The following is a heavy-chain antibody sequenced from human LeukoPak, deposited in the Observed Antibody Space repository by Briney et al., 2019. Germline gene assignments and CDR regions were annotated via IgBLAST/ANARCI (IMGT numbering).Heavy chain of an antibody. D-gene: IGHD2-2*01. J-gene: IGHJ6*02. CDR1: GYTFTSYD. V-gene: IGHV1-8*01. CDR2: MNPNSGNT. CDR3: ARGLRRSSGPAAICCYYYGMDV. Sequence: ASVKVSCKASGYTFTSYDINWVRQATGRGLEWMGWMNPNSGNTGYAQKFQGRVTMTRNTSISTANMELSSLRSEDTAVYYCARGLRRSSGPAAICCYYYGMDVWGQGTTVTVSS.